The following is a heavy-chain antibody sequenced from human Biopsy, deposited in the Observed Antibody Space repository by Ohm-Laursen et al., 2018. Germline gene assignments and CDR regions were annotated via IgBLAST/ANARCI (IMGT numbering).Heavy chain of an antibody. V-gene: IGHV3-23*01. CDR3: AKGGYCTTTSCYMDVDY. CDR1: GFSFDNYA. CDR2: ISGSGGST. Sequence: SLRPSCTASGFSFDNYAMNWVRQAPGKGLEWVSTISGSGGSTYYADSVKGRFTISRDASKNTLYLLMNSLRAEDTAMYYCAKGGYCTTTSCYMDVDYWDQGTLVTVSS. J-gene: IGHJ4*02. D-gene: IGHD2-2*02.